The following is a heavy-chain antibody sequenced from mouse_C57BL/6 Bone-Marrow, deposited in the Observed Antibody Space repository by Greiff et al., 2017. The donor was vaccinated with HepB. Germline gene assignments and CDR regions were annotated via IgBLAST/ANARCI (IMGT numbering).Heavy chain of an antibody. CDR3: ARDVGSFAY. D-gene: IGHD3-3*01. J-gene: IGHJ3*01. CDR1: GYTFTSYW. Sequence: QVQLQQPGAELVKPGASVKLSCKASGYTFTSYWMQWVKQRPGQGLEWIGEIDPSDSYTNYNQKFKGKATLTVDTSSSTAYMQLSSLTSEDSAVYDWARDVGSFAYWGQGTLVTVSA. V-gene: IGHV1-50*01. CDR2: IDPSDSYT.